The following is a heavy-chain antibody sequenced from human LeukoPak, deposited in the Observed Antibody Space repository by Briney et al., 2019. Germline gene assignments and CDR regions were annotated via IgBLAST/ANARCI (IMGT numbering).Heavy chain of an antibody. J-gene: IGHJ5*02. V-gene: IGHV3-21*01. CDR1: GFTFSSYS. D-gene: IGHD6-13*01. CDR3: ARGYSSSWYEGYNWFDP. Sequence: GGSLRLSCSASGFTFSSYSMNWVRQAPGKGLEWVSSISSSSSYIYYADSVKGRFTISRDNAKNSLYLQMNSLRAEDTAVYYCARGYSSSWYEGYNWFDPWGQGTLVTVSS. CDR2: ISSSSSYI.